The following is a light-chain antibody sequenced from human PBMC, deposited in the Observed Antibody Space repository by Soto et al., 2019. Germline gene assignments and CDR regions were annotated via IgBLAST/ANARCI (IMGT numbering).Light chain of an antibody. V-gene: IGKV1-27*01. J-gene: IGKJ1*01. CDR2: AAS. CDR1: QAISNY. Sequence: DIPMTQSPSSLSASVGDRVTITCRASQAISNYLAWYQQKPGKVPKLLINAASTLQSGVPSWFSGSGSGTDFTLTISSLQPEDVATYYCQKYNSAPWTFGQGTKVEIK. CDR3: QKYNSAPWT.